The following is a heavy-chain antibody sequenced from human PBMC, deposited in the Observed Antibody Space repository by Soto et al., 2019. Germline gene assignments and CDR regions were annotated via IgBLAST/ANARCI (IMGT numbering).Heavy chain of an antibody. CDR1: GYTFTSYG. D-gene: IGHD2-2*01. Sequence: ASVKVSCKASGYTFTSYGIRWVRQDPGPRFDWVVFISPYNGDTIYAQMLQSRLTSTTYAFTCSAYKKLRSLIFDYTSVYFCSRATQLSNTGVRGLFDPWGQATLVTVSS. J-gene: IGHJ5*02. CDR2: ISPYNGDT. V-gene: IGHV1-18*01. CDR3: SRATQLSNTGVRGLFDP.